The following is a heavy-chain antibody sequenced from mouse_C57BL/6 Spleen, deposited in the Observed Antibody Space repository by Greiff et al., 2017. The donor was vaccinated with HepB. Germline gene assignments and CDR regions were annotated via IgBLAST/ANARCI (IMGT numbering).Heavy chain of an antibody. V-gene: IGHV14-4*01. CDR2: IDPENGDT. CDR1: GFNIKDDY. J-gene: IGHJ1*03. CDR3: TVVADWYFDV. Sequence: VQLQQSGAELVRPGASVKLSCTASGFNIKDDYMHWVKQRPEQGLEWIGWIDPENGDTEYASKFQGKATITADTSSNTAYLQLSSLTSEDTAVYYCTVVADWYFDVWGTRTTVTVSS. D-gene: IGHD1-1*01.